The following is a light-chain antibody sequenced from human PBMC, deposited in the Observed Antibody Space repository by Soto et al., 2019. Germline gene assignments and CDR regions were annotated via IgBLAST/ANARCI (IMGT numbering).Light chain of an antibody. Sequence: EVVMTQSPATLSVSPGERATLSCRASQSVNANLAWYQQKPGQAPRLLIHGASNRATGIPARFSGSGFGTESILTISSLKSKDSEVDYCHKYNTWLWTFGQGTKVEI. CDR2: GAS. CDR1: QSVNAN. J-gene: IGKJ1*01. V-gene: IGKV3-15*01. CDR3: HKYNTWLWT.